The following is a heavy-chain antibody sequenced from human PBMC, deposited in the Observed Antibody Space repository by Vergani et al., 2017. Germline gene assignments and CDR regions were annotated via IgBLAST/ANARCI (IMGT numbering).Heavy chain of an antibody. D-gene: IGHD1-1*01. V-gene: IGHV3-48*01. Sequence: EVQLVESGGGLVQPGGSLRLSCAASGFTFSSDSMNWVRQAPGKGLEWVSYISSSSSTIYYADSVKGRFTISRDNAKNSLYLQMNSLRAEDTAVYYCAKPMEGGTYDFDYWGQGTLVTVSS. CDR2: ISSSSSTI. J-gene: IGHJ4*02. CDR1: GFTFSSDS. CDR3: AKPMEGGTYDFDY.